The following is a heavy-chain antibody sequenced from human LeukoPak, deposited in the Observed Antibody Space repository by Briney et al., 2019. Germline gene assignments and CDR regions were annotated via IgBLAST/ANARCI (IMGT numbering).Heavy chain of an antibody. V-gene: IGHV1-18*01. D-gene: IGHD3-9*01. Sequence: ASVTVSCKSSGYTFTSYGISWVRQAPGQGLEWMGWISAYNGNTNYAQKLQGRVTMTTDTSTSTAYMELRSLRSDDTAVYYCARDDILTGYPEYFQHWGQGTLVTVSS. CDR3: ARDDILTGYPEYFQH. CDR1: GYTFTSYG. J-gene: IGHJ1*01. CDR2: ISAYNGNT.